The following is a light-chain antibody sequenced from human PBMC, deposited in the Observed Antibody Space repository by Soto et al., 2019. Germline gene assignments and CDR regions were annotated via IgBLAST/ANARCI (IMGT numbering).Light chain of an antibody. J-gene: IGKJ1*01. Sequence: EIVMTQSPATLSVSPGERATLSCRASQSVSSNLAWYQQKPGQAPRLLIYGASTRATGIPARFSGSGSGTEFTLTISSLQSEDFAVYYCQEYEDWPPEAFGQGTKVDI. CDR2: GAS. CDR3: QEYEDWPPEA. CDR1: QSVSSN. V-gene: IGKV3-15*01.